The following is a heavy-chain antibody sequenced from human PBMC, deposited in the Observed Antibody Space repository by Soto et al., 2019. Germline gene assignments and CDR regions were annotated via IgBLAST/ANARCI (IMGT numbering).Heavy chain of an antibody. J-gene: IGHJ6*02. V-gene: IGHV3-33*01. D-gene: IGHD3-10*01. CDR1: GFTFSSYG. CDR3: ARDRGGSGTDYYYGMDV. Sequence: QVQLVESGGGVVQPGRSLRLSCAASGFTFSSYGMHWVRQAPGKGLEWVAVIWYDGSNKYYADSVKGRFTISRDNTKNTLYLQMNSLRDEDTAVYYCARDRGGSGTDYYYGMDVWGQGTTVTVSS. CDR2: IWYDGSNK.